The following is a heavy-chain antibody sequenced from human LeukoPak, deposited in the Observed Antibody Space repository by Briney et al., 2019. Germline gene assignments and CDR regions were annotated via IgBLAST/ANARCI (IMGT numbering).Heavy chain of an antibody. D-gene: IGHD2-15*01. CDR1: GFTFSSYA. CDR3: ASGVVVAATQRFDY. CDR2: IIPIFGTA. Sequence: GGSLRLSCAASGFTFSSYAISWVRQAPGQGLEWMGGIIPIFGTANYAQKFQGRVTITADESTSTAYMELSSLRSGDTAVYYCASGVVVAATQRFDYWGQGTLVTVSS. V-gene: IGHV1-69*01. J-gene: IGHJ4*02.